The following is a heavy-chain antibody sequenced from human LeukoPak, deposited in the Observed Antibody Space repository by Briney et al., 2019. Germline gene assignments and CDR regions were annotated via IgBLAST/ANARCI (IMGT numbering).Heavy chain of an antibody. V-gene: IGHV1-24*01. Sequence: ASVKVSCKVSGYIFTELSMHWVRQSPGKGLEWMGGSDPENGKTVYAQNFQGRVTMTEDTSTDTAYMELTSLTSDDTATYYCAIDTVYYDPPSYWGQGTLVTVSS. CDR3: AIDTVYYDPPSY. J-gene: IGHJ4*01. CDR2: SDPENGKT. D-gene: IGHD3-16*01. CDR1: GYIFTELS.